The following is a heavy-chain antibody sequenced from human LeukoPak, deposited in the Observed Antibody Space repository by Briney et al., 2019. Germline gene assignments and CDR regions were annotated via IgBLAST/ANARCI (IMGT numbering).Heavy chain of an antibody. CDR3: ARGALFCSRTSCRHLIRYGMDV. CDR2: INHSGST. V-gene: IGHV4-34*01. Sequence: SETLSLTCAVYGGSFSGYYWSWIRQPPGKGLEWIGEINHSGSTNYNPSLKSRVTISVDTSKNQFSLKLSSVTAADTAVYYCARGALFCSRTSCRHLIRYGMDVWGKGTTVTVSS. D-gene: IGHD2-2*01. J-gene: IGHJ6*04. CDR1: GGSFSGYY.